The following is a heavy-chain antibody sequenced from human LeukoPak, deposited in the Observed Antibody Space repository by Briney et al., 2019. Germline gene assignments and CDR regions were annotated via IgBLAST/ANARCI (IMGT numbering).Heavy chain of an antibody. V-gene: IGHV3-30*04. Sequence: GRSLRLSCAASGFTFSSYAMHWVRQAPGEGLEWVAVISYDGSNKYYADSVKGRFTISRDNSKNTLYLQMNSLRAEDTAVYYCARDPPRIAVAVQHWGQGTLVTVSS. D-gene: IGHD6-19*01. CDR2: ISYDGSNK. CDR1: GFTFSSYA. CDR3: ARDPPRIAVAVQH. J-gene: IGHJ1*01.